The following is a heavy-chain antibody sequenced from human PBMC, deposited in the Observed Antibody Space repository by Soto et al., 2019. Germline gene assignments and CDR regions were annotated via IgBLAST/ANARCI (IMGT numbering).Heavy chain of an antibody. CDR2: IFYTGST. V-gene: IGHV4-59*01. D-gene: IGHD3-16*01. CDR1: GGSMSGYY. CDR3: ARSGHPFGGVV. Sequence: SETLSLTCTVSGGSMSGYYCSWIRQPPGKGLEYIGYIFYTGSTSYNASLTSRVAISLDTPNNQISLKLKSVTAADTAVYYCARSGHPFGGVVWGQGILVTVSS. J-gene: IGHJ4*02.